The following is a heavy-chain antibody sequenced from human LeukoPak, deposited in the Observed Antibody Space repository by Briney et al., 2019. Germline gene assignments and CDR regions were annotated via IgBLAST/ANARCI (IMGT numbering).Heavy chain of an antibody. Sequence: PGGSLRLSCAASGFTFSSYAMSWVRQAPGKGLEWVSLIYSAGSTSYADSVKGRFTISRDSSKNTVYLQMNSLRAEDTAVYYCAGSGSRAYFQHWGQGTLVTVSS. V-gene: IGHV3-53*01. CDR3: AGSGSRAYFQH. CDR2: IYSAGST. J-gene: IGHJ1*01. CDR1: GFTFSSYA. D-gene: IGHD3-10*01.